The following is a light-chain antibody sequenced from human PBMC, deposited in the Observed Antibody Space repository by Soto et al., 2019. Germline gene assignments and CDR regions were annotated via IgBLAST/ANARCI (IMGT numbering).Light chain of an antibody. CDR3: QEHGSSPRT. V-gene: IGKV3-20*01. Sequence: EIMLTQSPGTLSLSPGERATLSFRASQSLSSNYLAWYQQRPGQAPRLLIYGASTRATGIPDRFSGSGSGTDFTLTISRLEPEDFAVYYCQEHGSSPRTFGQGTKVDIK. CDR1: QSLSSNY. J-gene: IGKJ1*01. CDR2: GAS.